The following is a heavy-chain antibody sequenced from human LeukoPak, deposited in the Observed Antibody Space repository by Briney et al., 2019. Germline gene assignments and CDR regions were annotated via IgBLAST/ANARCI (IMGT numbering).Heavy chain of an antibody. CDR2: ISGYNGNT. Sequence: ASVKVSCKASGDTFTSYGISWVRQAPGQGLEWMGWISGYNGNTHYAQKLQGRVTMTTDTSTSTAYMELRSLRSDDTAVYYCARRTDFVVGATQGYYYYYMDVWGKGTTVTVSS. J-gene: IGHJ6*03. D-gene: IGHD1-26*01. CDR3: ARRTDFVVGATQGYYYYYMDV. V-gene: IGHV1-18*01. CDR1: GDTFTSYG.